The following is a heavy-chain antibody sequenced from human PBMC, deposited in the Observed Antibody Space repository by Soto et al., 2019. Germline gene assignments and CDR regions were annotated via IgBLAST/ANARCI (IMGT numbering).Heavy chain of an antibody. CDR2: ITTSSAYI. J-gene: IGHJ5*02. V-gene: IGHV3-21*01. CDR1: GFTFNTYD. CDR3: VRSGTARLLRHSWFDT. D-gene: IGHD2-21*01. Sequence: EVQLVESGGGLVKPGGSLRLSCAASGFTFNTYDMNWVRQAPGKGLEWVSSITTSSAYIYYADSLKGLITISRDNSTNSLFLQMNSLRAEDTAVYYCVRSGTARLLRHSWFDTWGQGTLVTVSS.